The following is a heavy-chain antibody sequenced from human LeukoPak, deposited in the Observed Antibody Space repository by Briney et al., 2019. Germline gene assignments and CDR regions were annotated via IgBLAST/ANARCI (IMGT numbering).Heavy chain of an antibody. CDR2: VWYDGSNK. Sequence: GGSLRLSCAASGFIFSSYGLHWVRQVPGKGLEWLAVVWYDGSNKYYADSVKGRFTISRDNSKNTLYLQMNSLRAEDTAVYYCANSPGVIVVVDYWGQGTLVTVSS. D-gene: IGHD3-22*01. J-gene: IGHJ4*02. V-gene: IGHV3-33*06. CDR1: GFIFSSYG. CDR3: ANSPGVIVVVDY.